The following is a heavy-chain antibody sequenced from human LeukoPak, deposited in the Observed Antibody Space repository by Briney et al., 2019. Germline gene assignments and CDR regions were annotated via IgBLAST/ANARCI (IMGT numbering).Heavy chain of an antibody. CDR3: ANTSPTVTSLFDY. Sequence: GGSLRLSCAASGITFSSYGMHWVRQAPGKGLEWVALIRYDGSNKYYADSVKGRFTISRDNSKNTLYLQMNSLRAEDTALYYCANTSPTVTSLFDYWGQGTLVTVSS. D-gene: IGHD4-17*01. V-gene: IGHV3-30*02. CDR2: IRYDGSNK. J-gene: IGHJ4*02. CDR1: GITFSSYG.